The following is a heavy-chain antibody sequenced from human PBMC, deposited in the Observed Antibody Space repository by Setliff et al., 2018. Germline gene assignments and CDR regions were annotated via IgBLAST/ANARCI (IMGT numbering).Heavy chain of an antibody. D-gene: IGHD6-19*01. CDR3: ARRPIALAGYRKGAFDI. CDR1: GNSFSSFS. J-gene: IGHJ3*02. V-gene: IGHV1-18*01. CDR2: VSTYNGDT. Sequence: ASVKVSCKASGNSFSSFSITWVRQAPGQGLEWMGWVSTYNGDTKYAQNFRGRVTMTTDMSTSTVYMELRTLRSDDTAVYFCARRPIALAGYRKGAFDIWGQGTTVTVSS.